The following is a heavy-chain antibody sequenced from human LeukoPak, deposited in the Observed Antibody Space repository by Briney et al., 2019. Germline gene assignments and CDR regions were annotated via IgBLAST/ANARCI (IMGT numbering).Heavy chain of an antibody. J-gene: IGHJ4*02. V-gene: IGHV3-7*01. D-gene: IGHD6-13*01. Sequence: GGSLRLSCAASGFTFSSYWMSWVRQAPGKGLEWVANIKQDGSEKYYVDSVKGRFTISRDNAKNSLYLQMNSLRAEDTAVYYCAREGYSSSWYPYYFDYWGQGTLVTVSS. CDR1: GFTFSSYW. CDR3: AREGYSSSWYPYYFDY. CDR2: IKQDGSEK.